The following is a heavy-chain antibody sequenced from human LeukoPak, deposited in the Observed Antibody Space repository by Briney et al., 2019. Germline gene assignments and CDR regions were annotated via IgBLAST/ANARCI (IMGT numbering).Heavy chain of an antibody. CDR2: ISSSRSGSKSYI. CDR3: ARDNWIQLWLRAGMDV. D-gene: IGHD5-18*01. J-gene: IGHJ6*02. V-gene: IGHV3-21*01. Sequence: PGGSLRLSCVASGFTFSFYSMNWVRKAPGKGLEWVSSISSSRSGSKSYIYYADSVKGRFTISRDNAKNSLYLQMNSLRAEDTAVYYCARDNWIQLWLRAGMDVWGQGTTVTVSS. CDR1: GFTFSFYS.